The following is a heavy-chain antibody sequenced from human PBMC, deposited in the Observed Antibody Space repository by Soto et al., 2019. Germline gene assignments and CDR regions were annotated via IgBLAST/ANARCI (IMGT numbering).Heavy chain of an antibody. CDR2: IIPIFGTA. D-gene: IGHD2-15*01. CDR3: ARCVEMVKYYFDY. V-gene: IGHV1-69*12. CDR1: GGTFSSYA. Sequence: QVQLVQSGAEVKKPGSSVKVSCKASGGTFSSYAISWVRQAPGQGLEWMGGIIPIFGTANYAQKFQGRVNINADEYTRTGYMALRSLRAEDTAVYYCARCVEMVKYYFDYRGQGTLVTVSS. J-gene: IGHJ4*02.